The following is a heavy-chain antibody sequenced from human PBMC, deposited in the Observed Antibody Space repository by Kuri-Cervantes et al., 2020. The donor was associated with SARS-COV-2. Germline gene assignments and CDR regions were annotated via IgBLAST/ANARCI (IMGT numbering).Heavy chain of an antibody. CDR2: IYHSGST. D-gene: IGHD2-15*01. Sequence: SQTLSLTCAVSGYSISSGYYWGWIRQPPGKGLEWIGSIYHSGSTYYNPSLKSRVTISVDTSKNQFSLKLSSVTAADTAVYYCARESPLGVDYWGQGTLVTVSS. CDR1: GYSISSGYY. CDR3: ARESPLGVDY. J-gene: IGHJ4*02. V-gene: IGHV4-38-2*02.